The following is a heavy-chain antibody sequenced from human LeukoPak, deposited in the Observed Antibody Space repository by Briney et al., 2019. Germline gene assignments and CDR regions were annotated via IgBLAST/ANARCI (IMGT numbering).Heavy chain of an antibody. D-gene: IGHD2-8*02. Sequence: SETLSLTCAVYGGSFSGYYWSWIRQPPGKGLEWIGEINHSGSTNYNPSLKSRVTISVDTSKNQFSLKLSSVTAADTAVYYCARDPWNAGGVTGYWGQGTLVTVSS. V-gene: IGHV4-34*01. CDR1: GGSFSGYY. J-gene: IGHJ4*02. CDR2: INHSGST. CDR3: ARDPWNAGGVTGY.